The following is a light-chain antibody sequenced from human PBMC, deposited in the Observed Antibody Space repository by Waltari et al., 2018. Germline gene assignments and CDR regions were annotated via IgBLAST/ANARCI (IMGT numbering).Light chain of an antibody. Sequence: EIVMTQSPATLSVSPGERATLSCRASQSVSSNLAWYQQKPGQAPRLLIYGASTRATGIPARFSGSGSGTDFTLTISSLQSEDFAVDYCQQYNNWPGTFGPGTKVDIK. V-gene: IGKV3-15*01. J-gene: IGKJ3*01. CDR2: GAS. CDR1: QSVSSN. CDR3: QQYNNWPGT.